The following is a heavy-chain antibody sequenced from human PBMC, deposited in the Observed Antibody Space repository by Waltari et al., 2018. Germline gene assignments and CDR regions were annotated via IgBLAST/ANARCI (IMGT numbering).Heavy chain of an antibody. CDR3: ARAGEVQGGIQY. V-gene: IGHV1-69*05. Sequence: QVQLVQSGAEVKKPGSSVKVSCKASGCTFSSYALRWVRQAPGQGLEWMGGTTPIFGTANYAQKFKGRVTITTDESTSTAYMEVSSLRSEDTAVYYCARAGEVQGGIQYWGQGTLVTVSS. D-gene: IGHD3-10*01. CDR2: TTPIFGTA. CDR1: GCTFSSYA. J-gene: IGHJ4*02.